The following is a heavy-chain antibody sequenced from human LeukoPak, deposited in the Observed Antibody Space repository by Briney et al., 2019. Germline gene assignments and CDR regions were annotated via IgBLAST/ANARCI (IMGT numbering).Heavy chain of an antibody. CDR2: ISGSGGST. V-gene: IGHV3-23*01. Sequence: GGSLRLSCAASGFNFSSYAMSWVRQAPGKGLEWVSTISGSGGSTYYADSVKGRFTISRDNSKNTLYLQMDSLRAEDTALYYCAIMHPYYDGSGYWVQWGQGTLVTVSS. D-gene: IGHD3-22*01. J-gene: IGHJ4*02. CDR1: GFNFSSYA. CDR3: AIMHPYYDGSGYWVQ.